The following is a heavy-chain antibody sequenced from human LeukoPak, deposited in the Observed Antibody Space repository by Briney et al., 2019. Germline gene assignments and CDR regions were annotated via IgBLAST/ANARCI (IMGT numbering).Heavy chain of an antibody. D-gene: IGHD4-17*01. CDR1: GFTFSNAW. CDR3: ARAYGDYVPFDY. CDR2: ISGSGGST. V-gene: IGHV3-23*01. Sequence: PGGSLRLSCAASGFTFSNAWMSWVRQAPGKGLEWVSAISGSGGSTYYADSVKGRFTISRDNYKNTLYLQMNSLRAEDTAVYYCARAYGDYVPFDYWGQGTLVTVSS. J-gene: IGHJ4*02.